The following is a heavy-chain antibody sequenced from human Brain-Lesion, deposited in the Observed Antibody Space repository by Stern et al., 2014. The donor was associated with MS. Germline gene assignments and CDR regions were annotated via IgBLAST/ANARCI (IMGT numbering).Heavy chain of an antibody. D-gene: IGHD1-20*01. CDR3: ARVTGDGFGHGYSSFYGLDV. CDR2: LHYSGSS. V-gene: IGHV4-30-4*01. CDR1: DDSINSDIYY. Sequence: VQLLESGPGLVKPSQTLSLTCTVSDDSINSDIYYWSWIRQPPGKGLEWIGYLHYSGSSDYNPSLKSRVTMSLDTSKNHFSLRLGSVTAADTAVYYCARVTGDGFGHGYSSFYGLDVWGQGTTVTVSS. J-gene: IGHJ6*02.